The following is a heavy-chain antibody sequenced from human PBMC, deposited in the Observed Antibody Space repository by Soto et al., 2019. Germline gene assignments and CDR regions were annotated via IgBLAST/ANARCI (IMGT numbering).Heavy chain of an antibody. CDR1: GGTFSSYP. D-gene: IGHD3-16*01. V-gene: IGHV1-69*02. CDR2: IIPILGIA. J-gene: IGHJ3*02. Sequence: SVTVSCKASGGTFSSYPISWVRQAPGQGLEWMGRIIPILGIANYAQKFQGRVTITADKSTSTAYMELSSLRSEDTAVYYCAGGENPHKNNAFDIWGQGTMVTVSS. CDR3: AGGENPHKNNAFDI.